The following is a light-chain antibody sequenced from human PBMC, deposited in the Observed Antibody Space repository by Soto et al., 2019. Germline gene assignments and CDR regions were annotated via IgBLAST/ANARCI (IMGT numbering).Light chain of an antibody. J-gene: IGLJ1*01. Sequence: QSVLTQPPSASGSPGQSGTISCTGTSSDVGANNYVSWYQQHPGKAPKLMIYEVTKRPSGVPDRFSGSKSGNTASLTVSGLQAEDEADYYCSSYAGTNRVFGTGTKLTVL. V-gene: IGLV2-8*01. CDR3: SSYAGTNRV. CDR1: SSDVGANNY. CDR2: EVT.